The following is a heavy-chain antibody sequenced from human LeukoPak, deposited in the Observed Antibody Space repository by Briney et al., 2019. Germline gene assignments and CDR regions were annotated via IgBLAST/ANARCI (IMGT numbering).Heavy chain of an antibody. Sequence: ASVKVSCKASGYTFTSYAMHWVRQAPGQRLEWMGWINAGNGNTKCSQKFQGRVTITRDTSASTAYMELRSLRSDDTAVYYCAVREMATITDYWGQGTLVTVSS. CDR3: AVREMATITDY. CDR1: GYTFTSYA. V-gene: IGHV1-3*01. J-gene: IGHJ4*02. CDR2: INAGNGNT. D-gene: IGHD5-24*01.